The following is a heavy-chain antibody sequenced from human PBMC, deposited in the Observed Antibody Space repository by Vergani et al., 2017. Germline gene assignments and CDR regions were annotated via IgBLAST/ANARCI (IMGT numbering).Heavy chain of an antibody. D-gene: IGHD3-16*02. CDR3: ARGRLPLTFGGVIAHNWFDP. J-gene: IGHJ5*02. V-gene: IGHV7-4-1*01. Sequence: QVQLVQSGSELKTPGASVKVSCKASGYTFTSYAMNWVRQAPGQGLEWMGWINTNTGNPTYAQGFTGRFVFSLDTSVSTAYLQICSLKAEDTAVYYCARGRLPLTFGGVIAHNWFDPWGQGTLVTVSS. CDR2: INTNTGNP. CDR1: GYTFTSYA.